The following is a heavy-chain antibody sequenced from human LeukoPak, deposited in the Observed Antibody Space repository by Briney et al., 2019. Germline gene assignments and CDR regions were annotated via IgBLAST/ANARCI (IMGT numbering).Heavy chain of an antibody. Sequence: GGSLRLSCAASGFTFSSYSMNWVRQAPGKGLEWVSYISSSSSAIYYADSVKGRFTISRDNAKNSLHLQMNSLRDEDTAVYYCARDVDIDYRGQGTLVTVSS. V-gene: IGHV3-48*02. D-gene: IGHD5-12*01. CDR1: GFTFSSYS. J-gene: IGHJ4*02. CDR3: ARDVDIDY. CDR2: ISSSSSAI.